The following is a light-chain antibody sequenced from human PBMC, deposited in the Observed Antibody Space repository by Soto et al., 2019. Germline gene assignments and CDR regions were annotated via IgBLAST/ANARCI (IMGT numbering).Light chain of an antibody. Sequence: QSALTQPASVSGSPGQSITISCTGTSSDIGAYNHVSWYQHHPGKAPKLIIYDVSNRPSGVSSRFSGSKSGSTASLTISGLQAEDEADYYCSSYTSSSTLVFGGGTKVTVL. CDR2: DVS. CDR1: SSDIGAYNH. V-gene: IGLV2-14*01. J-gene: IGLJ2*01. CDR3: SSYTSSSTLV.